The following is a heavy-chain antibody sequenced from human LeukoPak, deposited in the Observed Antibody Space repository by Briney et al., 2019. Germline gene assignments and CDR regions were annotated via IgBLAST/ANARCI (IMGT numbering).Heavy chain of an antibody. J-gene: IGHJ4*02. CDR1: GFVFSNHW. CDR2: INRGGSRT. D-gene: IGHD5-18*01. V-gene: IGHV3-74*01. CDR3: ARGGSDTAMAHDY. Sequence: GGSVRLSCAASGFVFSNHWMYWVRQAPGKGLMWVSRINRGGSRTDYADSVKGRFTISRDDAKNTLYLQLNSLRAEDTAVYFCARGGSDTAMAHDYWGQGTLVTVSS.